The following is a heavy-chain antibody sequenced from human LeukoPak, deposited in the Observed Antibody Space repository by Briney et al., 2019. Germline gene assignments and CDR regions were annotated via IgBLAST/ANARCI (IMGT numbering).Heavy chain of an antibody. Sequence: GASVKVSCKASGYTFTGYYMHWVRQAPGQGLEWMGWINPNSGGTNYAQKFQGRVTMTRDTSISTAYMELSRLRSDDTAMYYCARDRLGDIASYYFDYWGQGTLVTVSS. J-gene: IGHJ4*02. CDR1: GYTFTGYY. CDR3: ARDRLGDIASYYFDY. CDR2: INPNSGGT. V-gene: IGHV1-2*02. D-gene: IGHD2-15*01.